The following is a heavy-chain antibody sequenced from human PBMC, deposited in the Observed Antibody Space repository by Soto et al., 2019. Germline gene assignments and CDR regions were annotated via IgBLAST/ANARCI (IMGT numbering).Heavy chain of an antibody. J-gene: IGHJ3*02. D-gene: IGHD2-2*01. V-gene: IGHV4-61*01. CDR3: ATLEYDAFDI. Sequence: SETLSLTCNVSGVIVSRGTYYWSWIRQPPGKGLEWIGYIYYSGSTNYNPSLKSRVTISVDTSKNQFSLKLSSVTAADTAVYYCATLEYDAFDIWGQGTMVTVSS. CDR2: IYYSGST. CDR1: GVIVSRGTYY.